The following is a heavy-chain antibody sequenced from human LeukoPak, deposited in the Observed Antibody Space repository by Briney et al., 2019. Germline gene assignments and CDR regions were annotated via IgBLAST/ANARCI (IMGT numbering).Heavy chain of an antibody. CDR2: IRYDGSSK. Sequence: GGSLRLSCAASGFTFGSFWMHWVRQAPGKGLEWVSFIRYDGSSKFYADSVKGRFTISRDNSKTTLFLQMNSLRVEDTAVYYCAKGRVVGASPGDYWGQGTLVTVSS. V-gene: IGHV3-30*02. CDR3: AKGRVVGASPGDY. D-gene: IGHD1-26*01. CDR1: GFTFGSFW. J-gene: IGHJ4*02.